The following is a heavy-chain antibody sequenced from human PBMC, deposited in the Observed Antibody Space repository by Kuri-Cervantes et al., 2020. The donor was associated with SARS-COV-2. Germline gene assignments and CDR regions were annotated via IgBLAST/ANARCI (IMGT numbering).Heavy chain of an antibody. Sequence: GESLKISCKGSGYSFTSYWIGCVRQMPGKGLEWMGSIYPGDSDTRYSPSFQGQVTISADKSISTAYLQWSSLKASDTAMYYCARGSSSPRHYYYYGMDVWGQGTTVTVSS. J-gene: IGHJ6*02. V-gene: IGHV5-51*01. CDR3: ARGSSSPRHYYYYGMDV. D-gene: IGHD6-6*01. CDR2: IYPGDSDT. CDR1: GYSFTSYW.